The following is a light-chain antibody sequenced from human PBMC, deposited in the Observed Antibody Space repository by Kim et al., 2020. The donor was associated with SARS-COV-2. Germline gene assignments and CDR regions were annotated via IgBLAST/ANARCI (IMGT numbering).Light chain of an antibody. CDR3: QSYDNIDHVV. CDR1: SGNSAANY. Sequence: TGIVSCTRSSGNSAANYMLWYQQRPGSAPNSVLYEYKEGAPGVPDRFSGSVDSSSTAASLTISGLMTEDEADYYCQSYDNIDHVVFGGGTQLTVL. CDR2: EYK. V-gene: IGLV6-57*03. J-gene: IGLJ2*01.